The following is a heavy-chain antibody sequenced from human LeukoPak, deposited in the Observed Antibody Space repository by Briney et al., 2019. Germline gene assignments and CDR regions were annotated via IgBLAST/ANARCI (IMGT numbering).Heavy chain of an antibody. Sequence: SVTFSCKASGGTFSSYAIIWVRQAPRQGRECMGGIIPIFGTANYAQKLQGRDTITADEPTSTPYLELSSLRSEDTAVYYCARPYTHGYYYYGMDVWGQGTTVTVSS. CDR1: GGTFSSYA. D-gene: IGHD4-11*01. J-gene: IGHJ6*02. CDR3: ARPYTHGYYYYGMDV. CDR2: IIPIFGTA. V-gene: IGHV1-69*13.